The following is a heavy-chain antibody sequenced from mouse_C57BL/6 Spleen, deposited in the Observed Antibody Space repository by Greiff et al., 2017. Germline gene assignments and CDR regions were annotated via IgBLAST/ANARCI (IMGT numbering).Heavy chain of an antibody. V-gene: IGHV6-6*01. D-gene: IGHD1-1*01. CDR1: GFTFSDAW. J-gene: IGHJ3*01. CDR3: TRPRITTVVAPFAY. CDR2: IRNKANNHAT. Sequence: EVKVVESGGGLVQPGGSMKLSCAASGFTFSDAWMDWVRQSPEKGLEWVAEIRNKANNHATYYAESVKGRFTISRDDSKSIVYLQMNSLRAEDTGIYYCTRPRITTVVAPFAYWGQGTLVTVSA.